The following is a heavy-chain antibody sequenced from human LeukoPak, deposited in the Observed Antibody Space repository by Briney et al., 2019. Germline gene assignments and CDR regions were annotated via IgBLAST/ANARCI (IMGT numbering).Heavy chain of an antibody. Sequence: ASVKVSCKASGYTLTSYGISWVRQAPGQGLEWMGWISAYNGNTNYAQKLQGRVTMTTDTSTSTAYMELRSLRSDDTAVYYCASTGPRYCSSTSCSFDYWGQGTLVTVSS. D-gene: IGHD2-2*01. CDR1: GYTLTSYG. J-gene: IGHJ4*02. CDR3: ASTGPRYCSSTSCSFDY. V-gene: IGHV1-18*01. CDR2: ISAYNGNT.